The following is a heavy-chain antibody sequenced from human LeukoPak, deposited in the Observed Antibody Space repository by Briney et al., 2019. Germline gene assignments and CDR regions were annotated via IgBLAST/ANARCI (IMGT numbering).Heavy chain of an antibody. CDR1: GGSISSSSYY. V-gene: IGHV4-39*07. CDR3: ASLMIVVVRGAFDT. D-gene: IGHD3-22*01. J-gene: IGHJ3*02. Sequence: SETLSLTCTVSGGSISSSSYYWGWIRQPPGKGLEWIGSIYYSGSTYYNPSLKSRVTISVDTSKNQFSLKLSSVTAADTAVYYCASLMIVVVRGAFDTWGQGTMVTVSS. CDR2: IYYSGST.